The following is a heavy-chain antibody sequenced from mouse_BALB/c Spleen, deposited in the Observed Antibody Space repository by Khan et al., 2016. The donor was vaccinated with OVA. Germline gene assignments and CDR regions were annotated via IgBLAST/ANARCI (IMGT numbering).Heavy chain of an antibody. V-gene: IGHV3-8*02. D-gene: IGHD2-12*01. CDR2: MIYSGNT. J-gene: IGHJ3*01. Sequence: EVQLQESGPSLVKPSQTLSLTCSVTGDSITSGYWSWIRKFPGNKLGYMGYMIYSGNTYYNPSLKSRISITRHTSKNQNYLQWNAVTTEDTATYYCARSTYSYAFAYWGQGTLVTVSA. CDR3: ARSTYSYAFAY. CDR1: GDSITSGY.